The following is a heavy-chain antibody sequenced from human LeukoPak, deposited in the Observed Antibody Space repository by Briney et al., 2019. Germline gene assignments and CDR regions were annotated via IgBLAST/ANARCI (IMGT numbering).Heavy chain of an antibody. CDR3: ARGRGSGSRWGGAFDI. V-gene: IGHV3-11*05. CDR2: ISSSRSYT. J-gene: IGHJ3*02. D-gene: IGHD3-10*01. CDR1: EFTFSDYY. Sequence: PGGSLRLSCAASEFTFSDYYMSWIRPAPGQGLEWVSYISSSRSYTDYADSVKGRFTISRDNAKNSLYLQMNSLRAEDTAVYYCARGRGSGSRWGGAFDIWGQGTMVTVSS.